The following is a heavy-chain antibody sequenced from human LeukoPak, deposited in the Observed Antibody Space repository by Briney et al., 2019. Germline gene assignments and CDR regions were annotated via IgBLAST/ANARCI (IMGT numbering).Heavy chain of an antibody. Sequence: PGGSLRLSCAASGFTFNDYGMHWVRQAPGKGLEWVSVISFDGSNEYYADSVKGRFTISRDNAKNSLYLQMNSLRAEDTAVYYCARLADYGYWGQGTLVTVSS. CDR2: ISFDGSNE. CDR3: ARLADYGY. CDR1: GFTFNDYG. J-gene: IGHJ4*02. D-gene: IGHD4-17*01. V-gene: IGHV3-30*03.